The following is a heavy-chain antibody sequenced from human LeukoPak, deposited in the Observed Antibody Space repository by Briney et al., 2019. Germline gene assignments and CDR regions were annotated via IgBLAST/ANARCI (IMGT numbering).Heavy chain of an antibody. CDR1: GFSFNSDW. V-gene: IGHV3-7*01. Sequence: AGGSLRLSCAASGFSFNSDWMDWVRQAPGKGLEWVANIKHDESEKNYLDSVKGRFTISRDNAQNSLYLQMNGLRVEDTAVYYRTRRLDDWGQGTLVTVSS. CDR3: TRRLDD. J-gene: IGHJ4*02. CDR2: IKHDESEK. D-gene: IGHD3-16*01.